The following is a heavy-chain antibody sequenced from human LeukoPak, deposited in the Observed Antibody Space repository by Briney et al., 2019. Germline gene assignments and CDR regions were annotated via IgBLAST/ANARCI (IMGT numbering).Heavy chain of an antibody. CDR3: AREHDFWSGSYYGMDV. J-gene: IGHJ6*02. V-gene: IGHV1-18*01. D-gene: IGHD3-3*01. Sequence: ASVKVSCKASGYTFTSYGISWVRQAPGQGLEWMGWISAYNGNTNNAQKLQGRVTMTTDTSTSTAYMELRSLRSDDTAVYYCAREHDFWSGSYYGMDVWGQGTTVTVSS. CDR2: ISAYNGNT. CDR1: GYTFTSYG.